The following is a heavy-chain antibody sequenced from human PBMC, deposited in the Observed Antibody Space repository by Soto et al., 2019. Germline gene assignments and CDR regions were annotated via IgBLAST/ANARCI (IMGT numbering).Heavy chain of an antibody. V-gene: IGHV1-58*01. Sequence: SVKVSCKASGFTFTSSAVQWVRQARGQRLEWIGWIVVGSGNTNYAQKFQGRVTITRDMSTSTAYMELSSLGSEDTAVYYCAAQEGYNWNPGAFDIWGQGTMVTVSS. J-gene: IGHJ3*02. D-gene: IGHD1-1*01. CDR2: IVVGSGNT. CDR3: AAQEGYNWNPGAFDI. CDR1: GFTFTSSA.